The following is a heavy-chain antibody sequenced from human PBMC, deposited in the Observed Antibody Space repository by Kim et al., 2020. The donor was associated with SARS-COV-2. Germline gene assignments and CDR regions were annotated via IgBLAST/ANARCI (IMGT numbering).Heavy chain of an antibody. J-gene: IGHJ5*02. CDR2: ISSDGSST. Sequence: GGSLRLSCAASGFTFSSYWMHWVRQAPGKGLVWVSRISSDGSSTSYADSMKGRFTISRDNAKNTLYLQMNSLRAEDTAVYYCARGGMVRGPTAGLDPWGQGTPVTVSS. D-gene: IGHD3-10*01. V-gene: IGHV3-74*01. CDR3: ARGGMVRGPTAGLDP. CDR1: GFTFSSYW.